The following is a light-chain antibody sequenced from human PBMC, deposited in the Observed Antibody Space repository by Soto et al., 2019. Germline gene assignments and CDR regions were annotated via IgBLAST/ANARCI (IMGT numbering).Light chain of an antibody. CDR1: QSGSNY. Sequence: EIVMTQSPATLSVSPGERATQSCRASQSGSNYLAWSRHQPGQAPKPLIDGPSTRATSIPARFSGSGSGTAFDLTITILQSEDFAVYYCQQYNNWTRKFGQGTKVAIK. J-gene: IGKJ1*01. CDR2: GPS. V-gene: IGKV3-15*01. CDR3: QQYNNWTRK.